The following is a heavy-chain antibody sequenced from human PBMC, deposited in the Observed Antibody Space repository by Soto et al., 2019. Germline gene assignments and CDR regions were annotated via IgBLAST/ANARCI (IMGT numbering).Heavy chain of an antibody. V-gene: IGHV1-46*01. CDR1: GYTFTNYY. J-gene: IGHJ5*02. Sequence: QVQLVQSGAEVKKPGASVKVSCKASGYTFTNYYIHWVRQAPGQGLEWMGIIDASGGSTSYAQKFQGRVTMTRDTSTSTVYMDLSSLRSEDTAVYYCASVPYGSGSYYWFDPWGQGTLVTVSS. CDR3: ASVPYGSGSYYWFDP. CDR2: IDASGGST. D-gene: IGHD3-10*01.